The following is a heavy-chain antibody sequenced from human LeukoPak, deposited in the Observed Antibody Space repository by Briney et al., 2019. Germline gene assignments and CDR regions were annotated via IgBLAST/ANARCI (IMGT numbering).Heavy chain of an antibody. CDR2: ISSSSSYI. J-gene: IGHJ3*02. V-gene: IGHV3-21*01. CDR3: ARAYLVGDAFDI. Sequence: GGSLRLSCAASGFTFSSYSMNWVRQAPGKGLEWVSSISSSSSYIYYADSVKGRFTISRDNAKNSLYLQTNSLRAEDTAVYYCARAYLVGDAFDIWGQGTMATVSS. D-gene: IGHD1-26*01. CDR1: GFTFSSYS.